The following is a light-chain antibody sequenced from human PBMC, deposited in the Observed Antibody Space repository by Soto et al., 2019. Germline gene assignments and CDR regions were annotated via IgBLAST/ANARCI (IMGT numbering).Light chain of an antibody. V-gene: IGLV2-14*03. J-gene: IGLJ1*01. CDR3: SSYTSSSPCV. CDR2: NVY. CDR1: SSDVGAYNF. Sequence: QSVLTQPASVSGSPGQSITISCTGTSSDVGAYNFVSWHQQHPGKAPKLMIYNVYDRPSGISYRFSGSKSGNTASLTISGLQAEDEADYYCSSYTSSSPCVFGTGTKVTVL.